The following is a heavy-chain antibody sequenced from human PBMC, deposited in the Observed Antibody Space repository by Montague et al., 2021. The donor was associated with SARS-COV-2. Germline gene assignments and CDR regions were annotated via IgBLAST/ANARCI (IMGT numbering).Heavy chain of an antibody. CDR3: ARAIGAPENWFDP. D-gene: IGHD3-16*01. V-gene: IGHV4-59*12. CDR2: IYYTGST. CDR1: GGSIRNYF. Sequence: SETLSLTCTVSGGSIRNYFWSWIRQPPGKGLEWIGYIYYTGSTNYNPSLKSRVTMSISMSENQFSLKLNSVTAADTVVYYCARAIGAPENWFDPWGQGTLVTVSS. J-gene: IGHJ5*02.